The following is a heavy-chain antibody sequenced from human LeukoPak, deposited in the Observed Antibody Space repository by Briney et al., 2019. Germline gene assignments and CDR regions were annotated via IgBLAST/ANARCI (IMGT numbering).Heavy chain of an antibody. Sequence: GESLKISCKGSGYSFTNYWIGWVRQMPGKGLEWMGIIYPSDSDTRYSPSFQGQVTISADKSISTAYLQWSSLKASDTAMYYCTRVLLWFGDHYYFDYWGRGTLVTVSS. CDR1: GYSFTNYW. V-gene: IGHV5-51*01. D-gene: IGHD3-10*01. CDR2: IYPSDSDT. CDR3: TRVLLWFGDHYYFDY. J-gene: IGHJ4*02.